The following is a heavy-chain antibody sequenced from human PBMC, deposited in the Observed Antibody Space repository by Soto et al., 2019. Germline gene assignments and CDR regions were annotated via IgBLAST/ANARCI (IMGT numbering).Heavy chain of an antibody. D-gene: IGHD1-1*01. Sequence: ASLQVSCKASGYTFTGYYMHWVRQAPGQGLEWMGWINPNSGSTNYAQKFQGRVTMTRDTSISTAYMELSRLRTDDTAVYYCARLGKLEPPLGAWGQGTLVTVSS. V-gene: IGHV1-2*02. CDR3: ARLGKLEPPLGA. CDR2: INPNSGST. J-gene: IGHJ4*02. CDR1: GYTFTGYY.